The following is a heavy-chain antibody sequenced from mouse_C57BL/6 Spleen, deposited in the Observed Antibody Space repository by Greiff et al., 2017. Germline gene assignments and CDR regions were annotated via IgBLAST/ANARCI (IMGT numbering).Heavy chain of an antibody. V-gene: IGHV1-42*01. CDR2: INPSTGGT. CDR1: GYSFTGYY. Sequence: VQLQQSGPELVRPGASVKISCKASGYSFTGYYMNWVKQSPEQSLEWIGEINPSTGGTTYNQKFKAKATLTEDKSSSTAYMQLQSLTSEDSAVYYCARDYYCSCDYWGQGTTLTVSS. CDR3: ARDYYCSCDY. D-gene: IGHD1-1*01. J-gene: IGHJ2*01.